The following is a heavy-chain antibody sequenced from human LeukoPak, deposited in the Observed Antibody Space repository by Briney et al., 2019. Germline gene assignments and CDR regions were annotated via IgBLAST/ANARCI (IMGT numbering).Heavy chain of an antibody. CDR2: ILPIFGTA. D-gene: IGHD1-26*01. Sequence: GASVKVSCKASGYTFTNYAISWVRQAPGQGLEWMGGILPIFGTANYAQKFQGRVTITADHSTSTAYMELSSLRSEDTAVYFCARDVGATVVFDIWGQGTFVTVSS. CDR1: GYTFTNYA. V-gene: IGHV1-69*13. CDR3: ARDVGATVVFDI. J-gene: IGHJ3*02.